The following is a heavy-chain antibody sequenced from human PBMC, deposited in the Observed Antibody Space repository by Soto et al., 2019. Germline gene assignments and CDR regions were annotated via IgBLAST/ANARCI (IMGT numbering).Heavy chain of an antibody. CDR3: ATQEVGGSYVYTFDP. Sequence: SETLSLTCTVSGGSIGGSNDYWGWIRQPPGKGLEWIGSIYYSGSTYYNPSLKSRVTISVDTSKNQFSLKLSSVTAADTAVYYCATQEVGGSYVYTFDPWGQGTLVTVSS. D-gene: IGHD1-26*01. CDR1: GGSIGGSNDY. CDR2: IYYSGST. J-gene: IGHJ5*02. V-gene: IGHV4-39*01.